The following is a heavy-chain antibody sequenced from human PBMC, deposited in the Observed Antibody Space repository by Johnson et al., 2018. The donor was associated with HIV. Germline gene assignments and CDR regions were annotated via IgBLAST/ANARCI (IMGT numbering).Heavy chain of an antibody. CDR3: ARPYSDYVYGAFDI. CDR1: GFTFSSYG. V-gene: IGHV3-30*03. Sequence: QVQLVESGGGLVQPGGSLRLSCAASGFTFSSYGMHWVRQAPGKGLEWVAVISYDGSNKYYADSVKGRFTISRDNSKNTLYLQMNSLRDEDTAVYYCARPYSDYVYGAFDIWGPGTMVTVSS. J-gene: IGHJ3*02. D-gene: IGHD4-11*01. CDR2: ISYDGSNK.